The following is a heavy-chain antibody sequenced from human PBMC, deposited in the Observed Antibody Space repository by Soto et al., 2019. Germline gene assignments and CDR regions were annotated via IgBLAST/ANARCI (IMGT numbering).Heavy chain of an antibody. V-gene: IGHV3-49*03. J-gene: IGHJ4*02. Sequence: GGSLRLSCTASGFTFGAYAMSWFRQAPGKGLEWVGFIRSKAYGGTTEYAASVKGRFTISRDDSKSIAYLQMNSLKTEDTAVYYCTRDRGYLEGYSSWYGPDYWGQGTLVTVSS. CDR3: TRDRGYLEGYSSWYGPDY. CDR2: IRSKAYGGTT. D-gene: IGHD6-13*01. CDR1: GFTFGAYA.